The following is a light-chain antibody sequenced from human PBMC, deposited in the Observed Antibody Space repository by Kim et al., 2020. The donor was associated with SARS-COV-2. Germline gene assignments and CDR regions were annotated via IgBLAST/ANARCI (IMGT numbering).Light chain of an antibody. CDR1: QSVSSN. CDR2: GAS. CDR3: QQYNNWPPLT. V-gene: IGKV3-15*01. J-gene: IGKJ4*01. Sequence: EIVMTQSPATLSVSPGETATLSCRASQSVSSNLAWYQQKPGQAPRLLIYGASTRATGIPARFSGSGSGTEFTLTLSSLQSQEFAVYYCQQYNNWPPLTFGGGTKVDIK.